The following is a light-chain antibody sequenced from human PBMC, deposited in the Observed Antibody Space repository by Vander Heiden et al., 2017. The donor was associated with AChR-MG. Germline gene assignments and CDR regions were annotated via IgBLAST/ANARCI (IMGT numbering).Light chain of an antibody. V-gene: IGKV2-28*01. CDR2: LGS. Sequence: VMTQSPLSLPVTPGEPASIACRSSQSLLHSNGYNYLDWYLQKPGQSPQLLIYLGSNRASGVPDRFSGSGSGTDFTLKISRVEAEDVGVYYCMQALQTPRTFGQGTKVEIK. CDR1: QSLLHSNGYNY. CDR3: MQALQTPRT. J-gene: IGKJ1*01.